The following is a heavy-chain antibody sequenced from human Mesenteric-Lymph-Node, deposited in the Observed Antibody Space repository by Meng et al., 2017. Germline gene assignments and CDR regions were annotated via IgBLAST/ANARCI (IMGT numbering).Heavy chain of an antibody. CDR1: GITFSSYL. J-gene: IGHJ4*02. CDR2: INSDGSST. Sequence: GESLKISCAASGITFSSYLMHWVRQAPGKGLVWVSHINSDGSSTIYAESVKGRFTISRDNAKNTLYLQMNSLRVEDTAVYYCATHPAPDYWGQGTLVTVSS. V-gene: IGHV3-74*01. CDR3: ATHPAPDY.